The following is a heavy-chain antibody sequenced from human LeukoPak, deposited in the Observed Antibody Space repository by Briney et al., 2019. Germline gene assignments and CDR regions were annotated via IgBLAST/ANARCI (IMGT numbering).Heavy chain of an antibody. CDR3: ARGRGVATISYFDY. Sequence: ASVKVSCKASGYTFTGYYMHWVRQAPGQGLEWMGWINPNSGGTNYAQKFQGWVTMTRDTSISTAYMELSRLRSDDTAVYYCARGRGVATISYFDYWGQGTLVTVSS. CDR2: INPNSGGT. D-gene: IGHD5-12*01. V-gene: IGHV1-2*04. CDR1: GYTFTGYY. J-gene: IGHJ4*02.